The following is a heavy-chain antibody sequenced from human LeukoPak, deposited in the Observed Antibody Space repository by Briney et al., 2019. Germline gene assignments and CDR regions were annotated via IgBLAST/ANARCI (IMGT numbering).Heavy chain of an antibody. CDR2: ISYDGSNK. D-gene: IGHD5-18*01. J-gene: IGHJ4*02. CDR3: AKSDGYSYGAFDY. V-gene: IGHV3-30*18. CDR1: GFTFSSHG. Sequence: PGGSLRLSCAASGFTFSSHGMHWVRQAPGKGLEWVAVISYDGSNKYYADSVKGRFTISRDNSKNTLYLQMNSLRAEDTAVYYCAKSDGYSYGAFDYWGQGTLVTVSS.